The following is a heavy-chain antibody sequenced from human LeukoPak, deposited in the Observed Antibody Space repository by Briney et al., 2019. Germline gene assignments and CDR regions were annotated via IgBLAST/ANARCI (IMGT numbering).Heavy chain of an antibody. CDR2: IDVDGSSI. Sequence: GGSLRLSCAASGFTFSSYWMHWVRQAPGKGLVWVSRIDVDGSSITYADSVKGRFTISRDNAKNTVYLQMNSLRVEDTAVYYCARMSGRSGWSDYWGQGTLVTVSS. CDR1: GFTFSSYW. J-gene: IGHJ4*02. CDR3: ARMSGRSGWSDY. D-gene: IGHD6-19*01. V-gene: IGHV3-74*03.